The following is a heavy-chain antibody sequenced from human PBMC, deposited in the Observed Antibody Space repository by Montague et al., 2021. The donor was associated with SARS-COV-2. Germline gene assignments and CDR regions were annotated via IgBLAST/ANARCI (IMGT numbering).Heavy chain of an antibody. Sequence: SETLSLTYTVSGGSISSYYWSWIRQPPGKGLEWIGYMYYSGSTSYNPSLKSRVTLSVDTSKNQFSLKLSSVTAADTAAYYCARDFDYWGQGTLVTVSS. CDR3: ARDFDY. J-gene: IGHJ4*02. CDR2: MYYSGST. V-gene: IGHV4-59*13. CDR1: GGSISSYY.